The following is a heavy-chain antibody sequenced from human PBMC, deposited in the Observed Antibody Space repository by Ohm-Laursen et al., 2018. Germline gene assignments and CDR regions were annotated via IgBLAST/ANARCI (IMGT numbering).Heavy chain of an antibody. CDR3: AKTIGYCSGSTCRQYYFDY. Sequence: SLRLSCAASGFTFSSHGINWVRQAPGKGLEWVSSISRSGGSTYYADSVKGRFTISRDNSKNTLYLQLNSLRAEDTALYHCAKTIGYCSGSTCRQYYFDYWGQGTMVTVSS. D-gene: IGHD2-15*01. CDR1: GFTFSSHG. J-gene: IGHJ4*02. V-gene: IGHV3-23*01. CDR2: ISRSGGST.